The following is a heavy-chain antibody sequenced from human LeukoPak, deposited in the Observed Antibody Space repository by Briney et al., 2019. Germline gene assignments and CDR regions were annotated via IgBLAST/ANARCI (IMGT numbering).Heavy chain of an antibody. CDR3: ARAPSEIGGYYPEYFRH. J-gene: IGHJ1*01. CDR2: IKGDGNT. CDR1: GFTFSSYW. V-gene: IGHV3-74*01. Sequence: GGSLRPSCAASGFTFSSYWMHWVRQAPGKGLVWVSRIKGDGNTNYADSVKGRFTISRDNAKNTVSLQMNSLRAEDTGVYYCARAPSEIGGYYPEYFRHWGQGTLVTVSS. D-gene: IGHD3-22*01.